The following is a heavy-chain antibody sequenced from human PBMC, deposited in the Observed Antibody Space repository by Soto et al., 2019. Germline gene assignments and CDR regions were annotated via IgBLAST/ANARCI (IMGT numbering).Heavy chain of an antibody. CDR3: ARVGYAVTTGGAFDI. D-gene: IGHD4-17*01. J-gene: IGHJ3*02. V-gene: IGHV3-53*01. CDR2: IYSDGST. Sequence: EVLLVESGGGLIQPGGSLRLSCAASGFTVSRNYMSWVRQAPGKGLDWVSVIYSDGSTYYADSVKGRFTISRDNSKNTLYLQMNSLRAEDTAVYYCARVGYAVTTGGAFDIWGQGTKVTVSS. CDR1: GFTVSRNY.